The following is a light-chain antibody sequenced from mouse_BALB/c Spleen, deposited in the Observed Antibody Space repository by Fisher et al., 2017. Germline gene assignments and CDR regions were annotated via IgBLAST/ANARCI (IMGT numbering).Light chain of an antibody. Sequence: IVMTQSPAIMSASPGEKVTMTCSASSSVSYMYWYQQKPGSSPRLLIYDTSNLASGVPARFSGSGSGTSYSLTISSVEAEDDATYYCQQWSSYPLTFGAGTKLELK. CDR1: SSVSY. J-gene: IGKJ5*01. CDR2: DTS. V-gene: IGKV4-55*01. CDR3: QQWSSYPLT.